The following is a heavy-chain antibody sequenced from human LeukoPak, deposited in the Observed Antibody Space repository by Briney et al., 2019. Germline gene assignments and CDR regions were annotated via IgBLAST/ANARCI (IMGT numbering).Heavy chain of an antibody. CDR1: GGSVSSGSYY. D-gene: IGHD4-17*01. CDR2: IYYSGSN. J-gene: IGHJ4*02. Sequence: ASETLSLTCTVSGGSVSSGSYYWGWIRQPPGKGLEWIGYIYYSGSNNYNPALKSRVTISVDTSKNQFSLKLSSVTAADTAVYYCVRVVTTGTYFDYWGQGTLVTVSS. V-gene: IGHV4-61*01. CDR3: VRVVTTGTYFDY.